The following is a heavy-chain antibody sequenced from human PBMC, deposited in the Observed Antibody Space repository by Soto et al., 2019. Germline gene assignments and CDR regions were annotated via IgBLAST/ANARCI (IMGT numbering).Heavy chain of an antibody. J-gene: IGHJ6*02. D-gene: IGHD2-15*01. Sequence: QVQLVQSGVEVKKPGASVKVSCKASGYTFISHGISWVRQAPGQGLEWMGWISGKNGNTNYAQKLQGRVTWTTDTSTRTSYMEPRSRRSDDTAVDYCARVSSSIVAVPDYGMAVWGQGTTVTVSS. V-gene: IGHV1-18*04. CDR1: GYTFISHG. CDR2: ISGKNGNT. CDR3: ARVSSSIVAVPDYGMAV.